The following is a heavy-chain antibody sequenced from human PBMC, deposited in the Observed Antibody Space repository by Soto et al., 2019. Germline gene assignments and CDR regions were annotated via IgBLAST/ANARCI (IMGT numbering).Heavy chain of an antibody. CDR3: ARDLKDY. V-gene: IGHV3-21*01. Sequence: EVQLVESGGGLVKPGGSLRLSCAASGFTFSSYSMNWVRQAPGKGLEWVSSISSSSSYIYYADSVKGRFTISRDNAKNTPYLQMISLRAGDTAVYYCARDLKDYWGQGTLVTVSS. J-gene: IGHJ4*02. CDR2: ISSSSSYI. CDR1: GFTFSSYS.